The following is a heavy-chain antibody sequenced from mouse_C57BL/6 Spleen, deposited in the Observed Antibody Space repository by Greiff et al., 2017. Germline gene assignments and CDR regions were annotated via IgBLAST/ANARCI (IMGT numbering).Heavy chain of an antibody. D-gene: IGHD1-1*01. CDR2: IYPRSGNT. V-gene: IGHV1-81*01. Sequence: QVQLKQSGAELARPGASVKLSCKASGYTFTSYGISWVKQRTGQGLEWIGEIYPRSGNTYYNEKFKGKATLTADKSSSTAYMELRSLTSEDSAVYFCARSPYGSSYHYYAMDYWGQGTSVTVSS. J-gene: IGHJ4*01. CDR3: ARSPYGSSYHYYAMDY. CDR1: GYTFTSYG.